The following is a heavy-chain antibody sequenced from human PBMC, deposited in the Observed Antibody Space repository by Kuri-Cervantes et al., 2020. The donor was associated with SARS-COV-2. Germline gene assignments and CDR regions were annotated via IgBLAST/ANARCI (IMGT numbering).Heavy chain of an antibody. CDR1: GGSISSYY. J-gene: IGHJ4*02. Sequence: GSLRLSCTVSGGSISSYYWSWIRQPPGKGLEWIGYIYYSGSTNYNPSLKSRVTISVDTSKNQFSLKLSSVTAADTAVYYCARDSPGYSSSSSVPFDYWGQGTLVTVSS. D-gene: IGHD6-6*01. CDR2: IYYSGST. V-gene: IGHV4-59*01. CDR3: ARDSPGYSSSSSVPFDY.